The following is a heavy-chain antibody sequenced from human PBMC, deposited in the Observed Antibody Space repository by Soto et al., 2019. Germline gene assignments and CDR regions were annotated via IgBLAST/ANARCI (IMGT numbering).Heavy chain of an antibody. J-gene: IGHJ4*02. Sequence: PGGSLRLSCTASGFTFGDYAMSWFRQAPGKGLEWVGFIRSKAYGGTTEYAASVKGRFTISRDDSKSIAYLQMNSLKTEDTAVYYCTGIHYGGNSPPGYWGQGTLVTVSS. V-gene: IGHV3-49*03. CDR3: TGIHYGGNSPPGY. D-gene: IGHD4-17*01. CDR1: GFTFGDYA. CDR2: IRSKAYGGTT.